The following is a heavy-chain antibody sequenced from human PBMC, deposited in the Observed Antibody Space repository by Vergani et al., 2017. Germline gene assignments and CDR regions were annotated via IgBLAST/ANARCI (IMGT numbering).Heavy chain of an antibody. D-gene: IGHD2-2*01. CDR1: GFTFSSYG. Sequence: QVQLVESGGGVVKPGRSLRLSCAASGFTFSSYGMHWVRQAPGKGLEGVEVIWYEGSNKYYADSVKGRFTISRHNSKNTLYLQMNSLRAEDPAVYYCARDVVATDYYYYGMDVWGQGTTVTVSS. J-gene: IGHJ6*02. CDR3: ARDVVATDYYYYGMDV. CDR2: IWYEGSNK. V-gene: IGHV3-33*01.